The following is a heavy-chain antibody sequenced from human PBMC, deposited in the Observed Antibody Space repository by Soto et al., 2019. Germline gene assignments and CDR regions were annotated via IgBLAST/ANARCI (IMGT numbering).Heavy chain of an antibody. Sequence: WWSLRLSCSASVFTFNSYAMSWFRQAPGKGLEWVSAISGSDNSTYYADSVKGRFTISRDNSKNTLYLQMSSLRADDTAVYYCAPMGVWGQGTTVTVSS. CDR3: APMGV. CDR2: ISGSDNST. J-gene: IGHJ6*02. V-gene: IGHV3-23*01. CDR1: VFTFNSYA.